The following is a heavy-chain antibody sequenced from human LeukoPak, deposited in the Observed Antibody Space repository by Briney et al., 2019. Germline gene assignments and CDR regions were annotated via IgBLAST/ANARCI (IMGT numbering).Heavy chain of an antibody. V-gene: IGHV3-23*01. J-gene: IGHJ6*03. CDR2: ISGSGGST. CDR3: AKHPTQCSRTSCYTGPRDYYYMDV. CDR1: GFTFSSYA. D-gene: IGHD2-2*02. Sequence: PGGSLRLSCAASGFTFSSYAMSWVRQAPGKGLEWVSAISGSGGSTYYADSVKGRFTISRHNSKNTLYLQMNSLRAADTAVYYCAKHPTQCSRTSCYTGPRDYYYMDVWGKGTTVTVSS.